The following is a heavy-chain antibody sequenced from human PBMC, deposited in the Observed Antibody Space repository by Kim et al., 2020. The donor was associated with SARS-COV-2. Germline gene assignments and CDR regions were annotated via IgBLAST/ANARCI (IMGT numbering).Heavy chain of an antibody. CDR3: ARSPWGY. D-gene: IGHD7-27*01. J-gene: IGHJ4*02. V-gene: IGHV4-34*01. Sequence: HSGGTNYNPSLKSRVTISVDTSKNQFSLKVSSVTAADTAVYYCARSPWGYWGQGTLVTVSS. CDR2: HSGGT.